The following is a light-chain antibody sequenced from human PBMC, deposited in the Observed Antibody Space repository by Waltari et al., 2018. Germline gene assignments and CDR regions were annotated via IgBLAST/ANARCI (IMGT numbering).Light chain of an antibody. CDR1: GSHIGSYT. Sequence: QSVLTQPPSASGTPGQRVTISCSGGGSHIGSYTGSWYQWLPGPAPKLLIYSDSQRSSGVPDRFSGSKSGTSASLAISGLQSEDEADYYCAAWDDSLNGPDWVFGGGTKLTVL. V-gene: IGLV1-44*01. J-gene: IGLJ3*02. CDR3: AAWDDSLNGPDWV. CDR2: SDS.